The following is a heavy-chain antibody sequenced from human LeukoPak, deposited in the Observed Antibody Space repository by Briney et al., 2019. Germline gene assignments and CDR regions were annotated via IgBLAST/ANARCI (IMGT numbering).Heavy chain of an antibody. CDR3: ARLFDWLLGYYGMDV. D-gene: IGHD3-9*01. J-gene: IGHJ6*02. V-gene: IGHV4-34*01. CDR2: INHSGST. Sequence: SETLSLTCAVYGGSFSGYYWSWIRQPPGKGLEWIGEINHSGSTNYNPSLKSRVTISVDTSKNQFSLKLSSVTAADTAVYYCARLFDWLLGYYGMDVWGQGTTDTVSS. CDR1: GGSFSGYY.